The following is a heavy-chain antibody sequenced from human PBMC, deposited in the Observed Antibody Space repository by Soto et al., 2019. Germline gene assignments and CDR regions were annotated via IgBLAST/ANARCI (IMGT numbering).Heavy chain of an antibody. J-gene: IGHJ3*02. CDR3: ARDSGPAGGGACDI. V-gene: IGHV3-23*01. Sequence: EVQLLESEGGLVQPGGSLRLSCAASGFTFSTHAMIWVRQAPGKGLNWVSTVDVGGGSTYYTDSVKGRFTVSRDNSKNTVYLQLNTLRAEDTAIYFCARDSGPAGGGACDIWGQGTMVTVSS. CDR1: GFTFSTHA. CDR2: VDVGGGST. D-gene: IGHD6-25*01.